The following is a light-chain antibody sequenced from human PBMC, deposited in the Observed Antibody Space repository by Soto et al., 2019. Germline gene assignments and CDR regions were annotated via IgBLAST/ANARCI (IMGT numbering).Light chain of an antibody. CDR1: NSNIGHNS. CDR3: GSWDNSLSSGV. J-gene: IGLJ3*02. Sequence: QSVLTQPPSVSAAPGQKVTISCSGSNSNIGHNSVSWYQQLPGAAPKLLISDNDKRPSGIPGRFSGSKSGTSATLGITGLQTGDEADYYCGSWDNSLSSGVFGGGTKLTVL. CDR2: DND. V-gene: IGLV1-51*01.